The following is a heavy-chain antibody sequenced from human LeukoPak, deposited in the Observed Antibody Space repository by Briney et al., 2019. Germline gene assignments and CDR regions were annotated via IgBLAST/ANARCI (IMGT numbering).Heavy chain of an antibody. CDR1: GFTFSSYW. CDR3: ARNEFYGSGSYSPWYYYYYYMDV. Sequence: GGSLRLSCAASGFTFSSYWMSWVRQAPGKGLEWVANIKQDGSEKYYVDSVKGRFTISRDNAKNSLYLQMNSLRAEDTAVYYCARNEFYGSGSYSPWYYYYYYMDVWGKGTTVTVSS. V-gene: IGHV3-7*01. D-gene: IGHD3-10*01. CDR2: IKQDGSEK. J-gene: IGHJ6*03.